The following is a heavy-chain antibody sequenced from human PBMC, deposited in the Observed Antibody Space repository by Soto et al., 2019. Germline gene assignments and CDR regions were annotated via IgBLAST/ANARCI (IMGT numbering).Heavy chain of an antibody. Sequence: SQTLSLTCAISGDSVSSNSAAWNWIRQSPSRGLEWLGRTYYRSKWYNDYAVSVKSRITINPDTSKNQFSLQLNSVTPEDTAVYYCARVRRGIAAHRNDYYYYGMDVWCLETTLTVS. CDR3: ARVRRGIAAHRNDYYYYGMDV. CDR1: GDSVSSNSAA. D-gene: IGHD6-6*01. J-gene: IGHJ6*02. CDR2: TYYRSKWYN. V-gene: IGHV6-1*01.